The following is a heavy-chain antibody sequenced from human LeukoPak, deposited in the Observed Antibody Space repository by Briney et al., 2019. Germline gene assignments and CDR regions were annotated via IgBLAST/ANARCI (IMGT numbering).Heavy chain of an antibody. Sequence: ASVKVSCKASGYTFTSYGISWVRQAPGQGLEWMGWISAYNGNTNYAQKLQGRVTMTTDTSTSTAYMELRSLRSDDTAVYYCARDFITIFGVDSFDYWGQGILVTVSS. CDR2: ISAYNGNT. V-gene: IGHV1-18*01. CDR1: GYTFTSYG. D-gene: IGHD3-3*01. J-gene: IGHJ4*02. CDR3: ARDFITIFGVDSFDY.